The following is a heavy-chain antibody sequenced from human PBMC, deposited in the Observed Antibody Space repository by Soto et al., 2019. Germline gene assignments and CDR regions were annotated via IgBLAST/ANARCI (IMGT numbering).Heavy chain of an antibody. J-gene: IGHJ1*01. CDR2: INAGNGNT. D-gene: IGHD3-9*01. V-gene: IGHV1-3*01. CDR3: ARGRPYYDILTGSQH. CDR1: GYTFTSYA. Sequence: QVQLVQSGAEVKKPGASVKVSCKASGYTFTSYAMHWVRQAPGQRLEWMGWINAGNGNTKYSQKFQGRVTTTRDTSASTAYMERSSLRSQDTAVYYCARGRPYYDILTGSQHWGQGTLVTVSS.